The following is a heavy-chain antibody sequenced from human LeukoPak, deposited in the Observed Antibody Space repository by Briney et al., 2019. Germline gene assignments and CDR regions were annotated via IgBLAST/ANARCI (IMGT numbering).Heavy chain of an antibody. J-gene: IGHJ6*03. V-gene: IGHV1-69*13. CDR3: ARALPRQATSLPYYYYYMDV. CDR1: GGTFSSYA. CDR2: IIPIFGTA. Sequence: GASVKVSCKASGGTFSSYAISWVRQAPGQGLEWMGGIIPIFGTANYAQKFQGRVTITADESTSTAYMELSSLRSEDTAVYYCARALPRQATSLPYYYYYMDVWGKGTTVTVSS.